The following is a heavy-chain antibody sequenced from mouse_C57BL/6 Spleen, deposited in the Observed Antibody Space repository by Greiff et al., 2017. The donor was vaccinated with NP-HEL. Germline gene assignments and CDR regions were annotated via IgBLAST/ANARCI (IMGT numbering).Heavy chain of an antibody. J-gene: IGHJ4*01. D-gene: IGHD2-4*01. Sequence: QVQLQQPGAELVRPGTSVTLSCKASGYTFTSYWMHWVKQRPGQGLEWIGVIDPSDSYTNYNQKFKGKATLTVDTSSSTAYMQLSSLTSEDSAVYYCAIYYDYGGAMDYWGQGTSVTVSS. V-gene: IGHV1-59*01. CDR2: IDPSDSYT. CDR1: GYTFTSYW. CDR3: AIYYDYGGAMDY.